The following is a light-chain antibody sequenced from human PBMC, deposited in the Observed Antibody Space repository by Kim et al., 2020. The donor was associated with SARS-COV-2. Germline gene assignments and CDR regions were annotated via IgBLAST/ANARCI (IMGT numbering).Light chain of an antibody. CDR2: DVN. V-gene: IGLV2-14*03. CDR3: SSYTSSSTWV. CDR1: SSGVGGYSY. Sequence: QAINISCTGTSSGVGGYSYVSWYQQHPGKAPKLMIYDVNKRPSGVSNRFSGSKSGNTASLTISGLQAEDETDYFCSSYTSSSTWVFGGGTQLTVL. J-gene: IGLJ3*02.